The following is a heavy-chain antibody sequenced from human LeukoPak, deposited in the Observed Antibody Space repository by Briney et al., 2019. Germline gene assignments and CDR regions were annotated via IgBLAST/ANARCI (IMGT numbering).Heavy chain of an antibody. Sequence: GASVKVSCKASGYTFTSYYMHWVRQPPGQGLEWMGIINPSGGSTSYAQKFQGRVTMTRDTSTSTVYMELSSLRSEDTAVYYCARGRDMVLGVKRQNHDAFDIWGQGTMVTVSS. CDR2: INPSGGST. D-gene: IGHD3-10*01. J-gene: IGHJ3*02. CDR3: ARGRDMVLGVKRQNHDAFDI. V-gene: IGHV1-46*01. CDR1: GYTFTSYY.